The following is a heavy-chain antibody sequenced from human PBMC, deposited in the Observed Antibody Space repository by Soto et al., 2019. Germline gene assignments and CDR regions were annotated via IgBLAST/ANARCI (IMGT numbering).Heavy chain of an antibody. CDR1: GFSLSTSGVG. J-gene: IGHJ4*02. D-gene: IGHD3-10*01. Sequence: QITLRESGPPLETLTQTLTLTCTFSGFSLSTSGVGVGWIRQPPGKALEWLALIYGDDDKLYSPSLKNRLTITKDTSKNQVVLTMTNMDPVDTATYYCARRIWSHFDYWGQGTLVTVSS. CDR2: IYGDDDK. CDR3: ARRIWSHFDY. V-gene: IGHV2-5*02.